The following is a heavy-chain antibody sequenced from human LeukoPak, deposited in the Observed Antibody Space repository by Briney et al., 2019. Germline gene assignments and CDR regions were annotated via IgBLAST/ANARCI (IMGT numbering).Heavy chain of an antibody. Sequence: GGSLRLSCGAAGFTVSTNFMGWVRQPPGKGLEWVSVIYTSGSTYYADSVKGRFTISRDNSKNTLYLQMNSLRAEDTAVYYCARGSYCSGGSCYPLFDYWGQGTLVTVSS. CDR3: ARGSYCSGGSCYPLFDY. D-gene: IGHD2-15*01. CDR2: IYTSGST. J-gene: IGHJ4*02. CDR1: GFTVSTNF. V-gene: IGHV3-53*01.